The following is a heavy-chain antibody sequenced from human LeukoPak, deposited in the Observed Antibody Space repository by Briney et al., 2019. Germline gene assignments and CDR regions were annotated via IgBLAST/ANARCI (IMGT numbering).Heavy chain of an antibody. CDR1: GGSISSYY. CDR3: ARGGNWNYARYYYYYYGMDV. Sequence: SETLSLTCTVSGGSISSYYWSWIRQPPGKGLEWIGYIYYSGSTNYNPSLKSRVTISVDTSKNQFSLKLSSVTAADTAVYYCARGGNWNYARYYYYYYGMDVWGQGTTVTVSS. D-gene: IGHD1-7*01. V-gene: IGHV4-59*12. CDR2: IYYSGST. J-gene: IGHJ6*02.